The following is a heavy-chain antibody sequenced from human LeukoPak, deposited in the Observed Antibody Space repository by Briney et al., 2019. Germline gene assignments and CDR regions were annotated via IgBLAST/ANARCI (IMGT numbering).Heavy chain of an antibody. V-gene: IGHV4-59*08. D-gene: IGHD3-22*01. CDR3: ARLYNYYDSSGYYFPGWFDP. J-gene: IGHJ5*02. CDR2: IYYSRST. CDR1: GGSISSYY. Sequence: PSETLSLNGTGSGGSISSYYWSWIRQPPGKGLEWIGYIYYSRSTNYNTSLKSLVTISVDQSKTQFTLKLSSVTAANTAVYYCARLYNYYDSSGYYFPGWFDPWGQGTLVTVSS.